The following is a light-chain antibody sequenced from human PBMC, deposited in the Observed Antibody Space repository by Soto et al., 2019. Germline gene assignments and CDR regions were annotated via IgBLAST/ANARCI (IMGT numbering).Light chain of an antibody. Sequence: QLVLTQPPSASETPGQRVTISCSGSSSNIGDYFVYWYQQLPGTAPKPLIYRNDQRPSGVPDRFSGSKSGTSGSLAISGLRSENEADYYCAAWDDSLSAWVFGGGTKLTVL. CDR1: SSNIGDYF. CDR3: AAWDDSLSAWV. J-gene: IGLJ3*02. CDR2: RND. V-gene: IGLV1-47*01.